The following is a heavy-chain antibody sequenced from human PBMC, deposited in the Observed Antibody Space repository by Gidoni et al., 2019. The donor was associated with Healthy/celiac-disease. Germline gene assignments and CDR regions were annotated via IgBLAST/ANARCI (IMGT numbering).Heavy chain of an antibody. J-gene: IGHJ6*02. CDR2: ISSSSSYI. Sequence: EVQLVESGGGLVKPGGSLRRSCAASGLPFSSYSMNWVRQAPGKGLEWVSSISSSSSYIYYADSVKGRFTISRDNAKNSLYLQMNSLRAEDTAVYYCARTYCGGDCPYGMDVWGQGTTVTVSS. V-gene: IGHV3-21*01. CDR3: ARTYCGGDCPYGMDV. D-gene: IGHD2-21*01. CDR1: GLPFSSYS.